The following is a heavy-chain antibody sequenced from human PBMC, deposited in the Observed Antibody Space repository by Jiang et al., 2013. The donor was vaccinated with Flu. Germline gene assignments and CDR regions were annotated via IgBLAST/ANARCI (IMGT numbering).Heavy chain of an antibody. CDR1: GYTFTAYY. CDR2: INPDSGGT. CDR3: ARATENPLNWFDP. Sequence: GAEVKKPGASVKVSCKASGYTFTAYYMHWVRQAPGQGLEWMGWINPDSGGTNYAQKFQGRVAMTRDTSISTAYMELSRLRFDDTAVYYCARATENPLNWFDPWGQGTLVTVSS. J-gene: IGHJ5*02. V-gene: IGHV1-2*02.